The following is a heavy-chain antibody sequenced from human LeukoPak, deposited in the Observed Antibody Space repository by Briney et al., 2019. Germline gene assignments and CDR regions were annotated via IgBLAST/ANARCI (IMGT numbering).Heavy chain of an antibody. Sequence: PGGSLRLSCAASGFTFSNAWMSWVRQAPGEGLEWVCGIKSKTDGGTTDYAAPVKGRFTISRDDSKNTLYLQMNSLKTEDTAVYYCTAGCCSSTSCLSFDYCGQGTLVTVSS. CDR1: GFTFSNAW. D-gene: IGHD2-2*01. J-gene: IGHJ4*02. V-gene: IGHV3-15*01. CDR3: TAGCCSSTSCLSFDY. CDR2: IKSKTDGGTT.